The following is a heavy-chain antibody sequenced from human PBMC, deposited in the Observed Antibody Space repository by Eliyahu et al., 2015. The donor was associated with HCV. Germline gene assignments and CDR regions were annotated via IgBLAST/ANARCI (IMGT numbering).Heavy chain of an antibody. J-gene: IGHJ1*01. CDR3: AKGGSGWFLYFQH. CDR2: ISGSGGST. D-gene: IGHD6-19*01. V-gene: IGHV3-23*01. Sequence: VRQAPGKGLEWVSAISGSGGSTYYADSVKGRFTISRDNSKNTLYLQMNSLRAEDTAVYYCAKGGSGWFLYFQHWGQGTLVTVSS.